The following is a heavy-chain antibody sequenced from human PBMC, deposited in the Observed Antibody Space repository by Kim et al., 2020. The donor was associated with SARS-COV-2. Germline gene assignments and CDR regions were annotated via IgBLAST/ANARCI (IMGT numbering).Heavy chain of an antibody. V-gene: IGHV4-39*01. J-gene: IGHJ4*02. CDR3: ARHFGLELMFRY. Sequence: ETLSLTCTVSGGSISSSSYYWGWIRQPPGKGLEWIGSIYYSGSTYYNPSLKSRVTISIDTSKNQFSLKLSSVTAADTAVYYCARHFGLELMFRYWGQGTLVTVSS. CDR1: GGSISSSSYY. CDR2: IYYSGST. D-gene: IGHD1-7*01.